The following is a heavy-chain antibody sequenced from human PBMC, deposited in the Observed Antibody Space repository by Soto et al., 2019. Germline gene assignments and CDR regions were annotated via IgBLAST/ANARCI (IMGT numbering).Heavy chain of an antibody. V-gene: IGHV2-5*01. CDR2: IYWNDDK. D-gene: IGHD6-13*01. Sequence: SGPTLVNPPQTLTLTCTFSGFSLSTSGVGVGWIRQPPGKALEWLALIYWNDDKRYSPSLKSRLTITKDTSKNQVVLTMTNMDPVDTATYYCAHQFQIAAAGTFFFDYWGQGTLVTVSS. J-gene: IGHJ4*02. CDR1: GFSLSTSGVG. CDR3: AHQFQIAAAGTFFFDY.